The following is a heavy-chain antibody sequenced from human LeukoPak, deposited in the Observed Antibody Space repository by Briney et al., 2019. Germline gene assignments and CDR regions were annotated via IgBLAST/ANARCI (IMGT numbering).Heavy chain of an antibody. J-gene: IGHJ3*02. Sequence: SETLSLTCAVYGGSFSGYYWSWIRQPPGKGLEWIGEINHSGSTNYNPSLKSRVTISVDTSKNQFSLKLSSVTAADTAVYYCARGPLYYDFWSGYRNDAFDIWGQGTVVTVSS. CDR3: ARGPLYYDFWSGYRNDAFDI. V-gene: IGHV4-34*01. CDR1: GGSFSGYY. CDR2: INHSGST. D-gene: IGHD3-3*01.